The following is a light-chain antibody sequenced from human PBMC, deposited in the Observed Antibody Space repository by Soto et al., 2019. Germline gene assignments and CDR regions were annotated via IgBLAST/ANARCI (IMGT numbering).Light chain of an antibody. CDR3: QQYGSSPFT. CDR1: QSVSSSY. CDR2: GTS. V-gene: IGKV3-20*01. J-gene: IGKJ3*01. Sequence: EIVLTQSPDTLSLSPGERATLSCRASQSVSSSYLTWYQQKPGQAPRLLIFGTSTRATGIPDRFSGSGSGTDFTLTISRLEPEDFAVYYCQQYGSSPFTFGPGTKVDMK.